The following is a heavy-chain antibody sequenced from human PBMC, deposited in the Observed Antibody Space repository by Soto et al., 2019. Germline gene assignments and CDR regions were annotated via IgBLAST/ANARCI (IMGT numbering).Heavy chain of an antibody. CDR1: GIIFNSYS. J-gene: IGHJ4*02. V-gene: IGHV3-48*01. CDR3: ASSASPDAY. CDR2: INSASTSV. D-gene: IGHD1-26*01. Sequence: EVQLVESGGGLVQPGGSLRLSCVASGIIFNSYSMNWVRQAPGKGLEWISYINSASTSVFYADSVKGRFTISRDNARNSLYLQMNSLRAEDAAVYYCASSASPDAYWGQGTLVTVSS.